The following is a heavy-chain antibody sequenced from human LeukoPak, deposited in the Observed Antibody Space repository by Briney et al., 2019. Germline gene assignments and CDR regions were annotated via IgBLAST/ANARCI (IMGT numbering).Heavy chain of an antibody. CDR1: GYFMTSGYY. V-gene: IGHV4-38-2*01. CDR3: ARYDFVWGSYRYAFDY. Sequence: PSETLSLTCAVSGYFMTSGYYWAWIRQPPGKGLEWIATIYHSGNTYYNPSLKSRVTISVDTSKNQFSLKLTSVTAADTAVYYCARYDFVWGSYRYAFDYWGQGSLVTVSP. CDR2: IYHSGNT. J-gene: IGHJ4*02. D-gene: IGHD3-16*02.